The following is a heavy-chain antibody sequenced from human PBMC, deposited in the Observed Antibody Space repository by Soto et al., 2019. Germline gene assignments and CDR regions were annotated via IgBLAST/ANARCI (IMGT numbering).Heavy chain of an antibody. CDR1: GGSISSGGYY. D-gene: IGHD3-16*01. CDR2: IYYSGSI. V-gene: IGHV4-31*03. Sequence: PSETLSLTCTVSGGSISSGGYYWSWIRQHPGKGLEWIGYIYYSGSIYYIPSLKSRVTISVDTSKNQFSLKLSSVTAADTAVYYCARDPLGRGHPYDSFYGMDVWGQGTTVTVSS. CDR3: ARDPLGRGHPYDSFYGMDV. J-gene: IGHJ6*02.